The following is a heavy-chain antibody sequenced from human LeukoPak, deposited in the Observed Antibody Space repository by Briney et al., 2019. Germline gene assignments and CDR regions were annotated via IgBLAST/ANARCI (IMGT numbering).Heavy chain of an antibody. D-gene: IGHD3-22*01. CDR1: GGSFSGYY. V-gene: IGHV4-34*01. CDR3: ARDSLLYYYDSSGYSDH. Sequence: PSETLSLTCAVYGGSFSGYYWSWIRQPPGKGLEWIGEINHSGSTNYNPSLKSRVTISVDTSKNQFSLKLSSVTAADTAVYYCARDSLLYYYDSSGYSDHWGQGTLVTVSS. J-gene: IGHJ4*02. CDR2: INHSGST.